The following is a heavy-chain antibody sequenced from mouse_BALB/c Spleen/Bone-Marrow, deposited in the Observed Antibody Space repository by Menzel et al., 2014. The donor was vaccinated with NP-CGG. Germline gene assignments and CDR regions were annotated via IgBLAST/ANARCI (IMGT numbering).Heavy chain of an antibody. D-gene: IGHD1-1*01. CDR1: GYSIXSGHG. J-gene: IGHJ2*01. CDR3: TRETTVVADFDY. Sequence: EVQVVESGPDLVKPSQSLSLTCTVTGYSIXSGHGWHWIRQFPGNRLQWMGYIHFSGYTDYNPSLKSRISITRDTSKDQFFLQLNSVTTEDTGTYYCTRETTVVADFDYWGQGTTLAVSS. V-gene: IGHV3-1*02. CDR2: IHFSGYT.